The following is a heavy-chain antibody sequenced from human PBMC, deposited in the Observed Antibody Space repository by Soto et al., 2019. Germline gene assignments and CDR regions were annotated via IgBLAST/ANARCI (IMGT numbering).Heavy chain of an antibody. Sequence: QVQLQESGPGLVKPSGTLSLTCAVSGGSISSSNWWSWVRQPPGKGLEWIGEIYHSGSTNYNPSLTSRVTISVDKSKNQFSLKLSAVTAADTAVYYCARVSGSYYYGMDVWGQGTTVTVSS. V-gene: IGHV4-4*02. CDR1: GGSISSSNW. CDR2: IYHSGST. J-gene: IGHJ6*02. CDR3: ARVSGSYYYGMDV. D-gene: IGHD1-26*01.